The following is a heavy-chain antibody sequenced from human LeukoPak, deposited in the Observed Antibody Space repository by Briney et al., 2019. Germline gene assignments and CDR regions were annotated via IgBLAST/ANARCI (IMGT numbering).Heavy chain of an antibody. D-gene: IGHD3-22*01. V-gene: IGHV4-30-2*01. CDR3: ASIYYDRPFDY. CDR2: IYHSGST. J-gene: IGHJ4*02. Sequence: PSETLSLTCAVSGGSISSGGYAWGWIRQPPGKGLEWIGYIYHSGSTYYNPSLKSRVTISVDRSKNQFSLKLSSVTAADTAVYYCASIYYDRPFDYWGQGTLVTVSS. CDR1: GGSISSGGYA.